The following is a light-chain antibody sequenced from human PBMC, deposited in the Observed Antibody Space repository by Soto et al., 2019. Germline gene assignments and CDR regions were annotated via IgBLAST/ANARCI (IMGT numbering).Light chain of an antibody. Sequence: EIVLTQSPGTLSLSPGERATLSCRASQSVRSSFFAWYQQKPGQAPRLLIYDVSIRAIGTPDRFSGSGSGTDFTLTINRLEPEDFAMYYCQQYEDSVLYTFGQGTKLEI. CDR2: DVS. J-gene: IGKJ2*01. V-gene: IGKV3-20*01. CDR1: QSVRSSF. CDR3: QQYEDSVLYT.